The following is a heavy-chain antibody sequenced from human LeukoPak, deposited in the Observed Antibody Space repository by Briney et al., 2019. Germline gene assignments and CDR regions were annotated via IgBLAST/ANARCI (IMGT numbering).Heavy chain of an antibody. CDR2: ISSSGGNT. CDR1: GFTFSSYG. CDR3: AKALTEGGY. V-gene: IGHV3-23*01. D-gene: IGHD3-16*01. J-gene: IGHJ4*02. Sequence: GGSLRLSCAVTGFTFSSYGMSWVRQAPGKGLEWVSAISSSGGNTYYADSVKGRFIISRDGSKNTLYLQMSSLRVEDTAVYYCAKALTEGGYWGQGTLVTVSS.